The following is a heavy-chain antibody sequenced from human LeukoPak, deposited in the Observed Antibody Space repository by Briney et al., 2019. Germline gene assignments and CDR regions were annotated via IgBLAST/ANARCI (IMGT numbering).Heavy chain of an antibody. D-gene: IGHD4-11*01. Sequence: SETLSLACTVSGGSLSSGSYYWSWIRRPAGKGLEWIGRIYTSGSTTYNPSLKSRVTISLDTSKNQFSLNLSSVTAADTAVYYCARSRVTTSPYFDCWGQGTLVTVSS. J-gene: IGHJ4*02. CDR1: GGSLSSGSYY. CDR2: IYTSGST. CDR3: ARSRVTTSPYFDC. V-gene: IGHV4-61*02.